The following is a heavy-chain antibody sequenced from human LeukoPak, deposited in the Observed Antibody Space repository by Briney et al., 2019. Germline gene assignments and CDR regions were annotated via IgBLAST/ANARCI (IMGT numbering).Heavy chain of an antibody. CDR2: ITSSGSYI. D-gene: IGHD2-21*02. V-gene: IGHV3-21*01. CDR3: ARCAYCSGDCHLYFDY. J-gene: IGHJ4*02. Sequence: GGSLRLSCAPSVFTLVRYNMNWLRQAPGKALEWVSSITSSGSYILYADSVKGRFTIPRDNAKNSLYLQMNSLGPEDTAVYYCARCAYCSGDCHLYFDYWGQGILVTVSS. CDR1: VFTLVRYN.